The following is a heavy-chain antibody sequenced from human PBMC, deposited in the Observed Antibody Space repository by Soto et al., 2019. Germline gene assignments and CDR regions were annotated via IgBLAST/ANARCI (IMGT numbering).Heavy chain of an antibody. CDR2: ISGGGGT. J-gene: IGHJ4*02. V-gene: IGHV3-74*02. Sequence: EVQLVESGGGLVQSGGSLRLSCAASGFDFSTYWMHWVRQAPGKGLVWVSRISGGGGTTYADSVEGRFTISRDNAKNILYLQMNSLTEEDTAMYYCIRASGVAGTGEYFWGQGTLVTVSS. CDR1: GFDFSTYW. D-gene: IGHD6-19*01. CDR3: IRASGVAGTGEYF.